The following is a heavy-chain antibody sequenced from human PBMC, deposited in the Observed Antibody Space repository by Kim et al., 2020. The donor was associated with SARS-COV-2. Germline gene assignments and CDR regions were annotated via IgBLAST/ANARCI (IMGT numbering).Heavy chain of an antibody. CDR1: GFSFSIFA. V-gene: IGHV3-23*01. CDR2: IGAGHEVT. Sequence: GGSLRLSCAASGFSFSIFALSWVRQAPGKGLEWVSTIGAGHEVTYYAESVKGRFTISRDNSKNTLYLQMNNLRVEDTAVYYCARDLLQGHTIVAIVDAF. D-gene: IGHD5-12*01. J-gene: IGHJ3*01. CDR3: ARDLLQGHTIVAIVDAF.